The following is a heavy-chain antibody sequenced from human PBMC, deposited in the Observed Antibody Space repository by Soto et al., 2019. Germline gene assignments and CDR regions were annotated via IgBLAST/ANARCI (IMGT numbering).Heavy chain of an antibody. D-gene: IGHD4-17*01. Sequence: SVKVSCKASGGTFSSYAISWVRQAPGQGLEWRGGIIPIFGTANYAQKFQGRVTITADKSTSTAYMELSSLRSEDTAVYYCARPSAATTSTGWYFDYWGQGTLVTVSS. J-gene: IGHJ4*02. V-gene: IGHV1-69*06. CDR2: IIPIFGTA. CDR3: ARPSAATTSTGWYFDY. CDR1: GGTFSSYA.